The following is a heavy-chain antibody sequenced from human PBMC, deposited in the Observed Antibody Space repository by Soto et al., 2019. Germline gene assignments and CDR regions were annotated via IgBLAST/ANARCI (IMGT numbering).Heavy chain of an antibody. V-gene: IGHV4-30-2*01. Sequence: QLQLHESGSGLVKPSQTLSLTCAVSGGSISSGGYSWSWIRRPPGKGLEWIGYIYHSGSTYYNPSLKSRVTISVDRSKNQFSLKLSSVTAADTAVYYCAAGGGLPRYYWGQGTLVTVSS. J-gene: IGHJ4*02. CDR1: GGSISSGGYS. CDR3: AAGGGLPRYY. D-gene: IGHD5-12*01. CDR2: IYHSGST.